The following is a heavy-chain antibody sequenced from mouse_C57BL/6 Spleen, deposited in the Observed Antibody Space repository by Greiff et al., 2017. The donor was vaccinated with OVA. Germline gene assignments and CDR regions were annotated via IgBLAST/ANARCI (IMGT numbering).Heavy chain of an antibody. CDR1: GFSLTSYG. V-gene: IGHV2-2*01. Sequence: VKLMESGPGLVQPSQSLSITCTVSGFSLTSYGVHWVRQSPGKGLEWLGVIWSGGSTDYNAAFISRLSISKDNSKSQVFFKMNSLQADDTAIYYCARNWGYSIPWYFDVWGTGTTVTVSS. J-gene: IGHJ1*03. CDR2: IWSGGST. CDR3: ARNWGYSIPWYFDV. D-gene: IGHD2-5*01.